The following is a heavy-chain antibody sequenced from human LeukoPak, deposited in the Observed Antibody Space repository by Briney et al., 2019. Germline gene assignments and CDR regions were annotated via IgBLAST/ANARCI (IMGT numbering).Heavy chain of an antibody. V-gene: IGHV3-23*01. CDR3: AKGCSATCYSWFDP. J-gene: IGHJ5*02. Sequence: PGGSLRLSCAVSGFTISTYAMSWVRQAPGKGLEWVSAMSGSAGNTYYADSVRGRFTISRDNSKNTLYLQMSSLRAEDTALYYCAKGCSATCYSWFDPWGQGTLVTVSS. CDR2: MSGSAGNT. D-gene: IGHD2-2*01. CDR1: GFTISTYA.